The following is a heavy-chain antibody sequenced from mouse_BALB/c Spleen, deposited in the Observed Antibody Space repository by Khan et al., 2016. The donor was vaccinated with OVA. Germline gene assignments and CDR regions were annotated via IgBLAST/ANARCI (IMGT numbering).Heavy chain of an antibody. CDR2: INSNGGST. CDR1: GFTFSRYG. CDR3: ARMARTIN. Sequence: EVKLVESGGGLVQPGGSLKLSCAASGFTFSRYGMSWVRQTPDKRLELVATINSNGGSTYYPDSVKGRFTISRDNAKNTLYLQMSSLKSEDTAMYYCARMARTINWGQGTTLTVSS. V-gene: IGHV5-6-3*01. J-gene: IGHJ2*01.